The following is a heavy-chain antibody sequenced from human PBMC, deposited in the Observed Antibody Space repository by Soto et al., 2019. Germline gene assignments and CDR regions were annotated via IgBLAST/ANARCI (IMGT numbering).Heavy chain of an antibody. CDR1: GYTFTSYY. CDR2: INPSGGST. J-gene: IGHJ6*03. D-gene: IGHD3-10*01. Sequence: ASVKVSCKASGYTFTSYYMHWVRQAPGQGLEWMGIINPSGGSTSYAQKFQGRVTMTRDTSTSTVYMELSSLRSEDTAVYYCARGATRVGGFIIPFYYYYYRDVGGKGTTVTVSS. CDR3: ARGATRVGGFIIPFYYYYYRDV. V-gene: IGHV1-46*03.